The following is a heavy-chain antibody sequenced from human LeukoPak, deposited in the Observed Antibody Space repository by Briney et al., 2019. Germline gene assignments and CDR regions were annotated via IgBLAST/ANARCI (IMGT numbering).Heavy chain of an antibody. V-gene: IGHV4-59*08. CDR3: ARQSRTGYGSGYDFDY. CDR1: GGSISSYY. J-gene: IGHJ4*02. Sequence: PSETLSLTCTVSGGSISSYYWSWIRQPPGKGLEWIGYIYYSGSTNYNPSLKSRVTISVDTSKNQFSLKLSSVTAADTAVYYCARQSRTGYGSGYDFDYWGQGTLVTVSS. CDR2: IYYSGST. D-gene: IGHD6-19*01.